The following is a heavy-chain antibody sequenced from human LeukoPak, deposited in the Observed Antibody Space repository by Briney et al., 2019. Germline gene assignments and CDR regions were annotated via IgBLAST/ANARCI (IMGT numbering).Heavy chain of an antibody. J-gene: IGHJ4*02. CDR1: GASVSGYY. Sequence: PVETLSLTCTVSGASVSGYYWSWIRLPAGKGLEWIGRLYNNGSTNCNPSLKSRVTMSVDTSKNQLSLRLKSVTAADTAVYYCTRDIGSGDYVFFDSWGQGTRVIVSS. V-gene: IGHV4-4*07. CDR3: TRDIGSGDYVFFDS. CDR2: LYNNGST. D-gene: IGHD4-17*01.